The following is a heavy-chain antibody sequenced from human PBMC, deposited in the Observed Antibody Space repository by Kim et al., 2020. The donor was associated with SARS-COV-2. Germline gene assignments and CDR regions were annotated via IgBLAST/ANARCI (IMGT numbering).Heavy chain of an antibody. V-gene: IGHV3-30*18. CDR3: AKDSIAAAVTDYYYYYGMDV. CDR2: ISYDGSNK. J-gene: IGHJ6*02. CDR1: GFTFSSYG. D-gene: IGHD6-13*01. Sequence: GGSLRLSCAASGFTFSSYGMHWVRQAPGKGLEWVAVISYDGSNKYYADSVKGRFTISRDNSKNTLYLQMNSLRAEDTAVYYCAKDSIAAAVTDYYYYYGMDVWGQGTTVTVSS.